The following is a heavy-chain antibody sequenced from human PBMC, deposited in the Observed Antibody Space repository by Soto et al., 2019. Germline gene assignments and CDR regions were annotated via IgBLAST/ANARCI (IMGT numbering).Heavy chain of an antibody. J-gene: IGHJ4*02. Sequence: QVQLVESGGGVVQPGRSLRLSCAVSGFTFSNYAMHWVRQAPGKGLEWVAVISYDGGNKYYADSVKGRFTISRDNSKNTLYLQMNNLRAEHTAVYYCARDPGYYDSSGSYFYYFDNWGQGTLVTVSS. CDR1: GFTFSNYA. V-gene: IGHV3-30-3*01. D-gene: IGHD3-22*01. CDR3: ARDPGYYDSSGSYFYYFDN. CDR2: ISYDGGNK.